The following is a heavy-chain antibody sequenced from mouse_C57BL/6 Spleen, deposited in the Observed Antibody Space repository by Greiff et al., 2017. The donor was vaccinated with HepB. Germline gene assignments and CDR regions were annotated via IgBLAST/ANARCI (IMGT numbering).Heavy chain of an antibody. CDR1: GYTFTDYN. CDR3: ARAYYGSSYFDY. V-gene: IGHV1-18*01. CDR2: INPNNGGT. J-gene: IGHJ2*01. D-gene: IGHD1-1*01. Sequence: EVQLQQSGPELVKPGASVKIPCKASGYTFTDYNMDWVKQSHGKSLEWIGDINPNNGGTIYNQKFKGKATLTVDKSSSTAYMELRSLTSEDTAVYDCARAYYGSSYFDYWGQGTTLTVSS.